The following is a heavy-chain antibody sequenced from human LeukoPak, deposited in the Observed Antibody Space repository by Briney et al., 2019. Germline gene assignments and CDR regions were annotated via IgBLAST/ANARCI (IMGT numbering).Heavy chain of an antibody. CDR2: INSDGTST. D-gene: IGHD4-11*01. J-gene: IGHJ4*02. V-gene: IGHV3-74*01. CDR3: ARDTGYSNYDY. Sequence: GGSLRLSCAASGFTFITYWMHWVRQAPGKGLVWVSRINSDGTSTTYADSVKGRFTISRDNAKNTLYLQMNSLRADDAAMYYCARDTGYSNYDYWGQGTLVTVSS. CDR1: GFTFITYW.